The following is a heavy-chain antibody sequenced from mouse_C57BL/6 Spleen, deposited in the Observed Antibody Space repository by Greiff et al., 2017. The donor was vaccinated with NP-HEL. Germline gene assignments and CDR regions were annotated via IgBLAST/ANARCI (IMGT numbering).Heavy chain of an antibody. D-gene: IGHD2-4*01. CDR1: GFNIKNTY. V-gene: IGHV14-3*01. J-gene: IGHJ4*01. Sequence: VQLQQSVAELVRPGASVKLSCTASGFNIKNTYMNWVKQRPEQGLEWIGRIDPANGTTKYAPKFQGKATITADTSSNTAYLQLSSLTSEDTVIYYCAREDYDGHYYAMDYWGQGTSVTVSS. CDR3: AREDYDGHYYAMDY. CDR2: IDPANGTT.